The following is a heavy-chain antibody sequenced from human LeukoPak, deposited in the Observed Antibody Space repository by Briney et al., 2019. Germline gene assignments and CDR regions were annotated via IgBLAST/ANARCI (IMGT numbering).Heavy chain of an antibody. D-gene: IGHD1-26*01. V-gene: IGHV4-39*01. CDR1: GGSLSSSSYY. Sequence: PSETLSLTCTVSGGSLSSSSYYWDWVRQPPGRGREWLGSIYYSGSTYYNPSLKSRVTISVDTSKNQFSLKLSSVTAADTAVYYCARLYSGSYYDDYWGQGTRVSVPS. CDR3: ARLYSGSYYDDY. J-gene: IGHJ4*02. CDR2: IYYSGST.